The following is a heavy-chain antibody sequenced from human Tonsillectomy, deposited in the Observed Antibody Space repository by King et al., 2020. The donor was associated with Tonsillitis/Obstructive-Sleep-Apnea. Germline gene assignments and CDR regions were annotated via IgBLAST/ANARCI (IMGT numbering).Heavy chain of an antibody. Sequence: VQLVESGGGLVQPGGSLRLSCAASGFTFSNYEMAWVRQPPGKRLECVSYIGRRGSAIHYADSVKGRLTISRDNAKNSLYLQMNSLRAEDTAVYYCARGVSGSYFPFDYWGPGTLVTVSS. V-gene: IGHV3-48*03. CDR3: ARGVSGSYFPFDY. D-gene: IGHD1-26*01. CDR1: GFTFSNYE. J-gene: IGHJ4*02. CDR2: IGRRGSAI.